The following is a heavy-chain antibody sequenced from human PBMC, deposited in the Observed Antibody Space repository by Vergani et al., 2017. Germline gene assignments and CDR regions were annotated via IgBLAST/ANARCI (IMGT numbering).Heavy chain of an antibody. D-gene: IGHD3-3*01. CDR2: ISSSSSYT. Sequence: EVQLVESGGGLVKPGGSLRLSCAASGFTFSSYSMNWVRQAPGKGLEWVSSISSSSSYTYYADSVKGRFTISRDNAKNSLYLQMNSLRAEDTAVYYCARSDFWSGYTPKYYYYYYMDVWGKGTTVTVSS. V-gene: IGHV3-21*01. J-gene: IGHJ6*03. CDR3: ARSDFWSGYTPKYYYYYYMDV. CDR1: GFTFSSYS.